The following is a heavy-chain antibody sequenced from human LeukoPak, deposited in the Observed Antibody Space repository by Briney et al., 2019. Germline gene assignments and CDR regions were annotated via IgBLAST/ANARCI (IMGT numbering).Heavy chain of an antibody. V-gene: IGHV3-23*01. CDR3: ALGYCSSTSCPSWFDP. CDR1: GFTFSSYA. D-gene: IGHD2-2*03. Sequence: GGSLRLSCAASGFTFSSYAMSWVRQAPGKGLEWVSAISGSGGSTYYADSVKGRFTISRDNSKNTLYLQMNSLRAEDTAVYYCALGYCSSTSCPSWFDPWGQGTLVTVSS. CDR2: ISGSGGST. J-gene: IGHJ5*02.